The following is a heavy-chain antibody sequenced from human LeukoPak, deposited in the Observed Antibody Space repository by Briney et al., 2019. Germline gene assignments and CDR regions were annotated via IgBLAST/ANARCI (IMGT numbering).Heavy chain of an antibody. J-gene: IGHJ4*02. CDR2: IYSGGSS. D-gene: IGHD5-12*01. CDR1: GLTVGFKC. Sequence: GGSLRLSCAASGLTVGFKCMSWVCQTPVKRLEWGSIIYSGGSSYYADSVKGRFTVSRDTSKNTLYLQMNSLRAEDTAVYYCATRPDGNDVPYFDYWGQGTLVTVSS. V-gene: IGHV3-66*01. CDR3: ATRPDGNDVPYFDY.